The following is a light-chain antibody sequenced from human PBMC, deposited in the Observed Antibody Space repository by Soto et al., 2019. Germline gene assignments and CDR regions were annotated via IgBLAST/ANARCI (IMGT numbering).Light chain of an antibody. J-gene: IGKJ2*01. CDR3: QQYYSYPRYT. Sequence: AIRMTQSPSSFSASTGDRVTITCRASQGISSHLAWYQQKPGKAPKLLIYAASTLQSGVPSRFSGSGSGTDFTLTISCLQSEDFATYYCQQYYSYPRYTFGQGTKLEIK. V-gene: IGKV1-8*01. CDR2: AAS. CDR1: QGISSH.